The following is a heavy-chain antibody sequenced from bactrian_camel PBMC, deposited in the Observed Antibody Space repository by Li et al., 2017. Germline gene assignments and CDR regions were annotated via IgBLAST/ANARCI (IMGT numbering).Heavy chain of an antibody. J-gene: IGHJ6*01. CDR1: GYTFSNYG. V-gene: IGHV3S1*01. Sequence: QVQLVESGGDLVEPGGSLRLSCAASGYTFSNYGLWWVRQAPGKGFEWVSSIDTAGGRTDYRDSVKGRFTISRDNAKNTVYLRLNSLRVEDMGMYYCAKDSGLGGSWPIQIVDAWGQGTQVTVS. CDR2: IDTAGGRT. D-gene: IGHD6*01. CDR3: AKDSGLGGSWPIQIVDA.